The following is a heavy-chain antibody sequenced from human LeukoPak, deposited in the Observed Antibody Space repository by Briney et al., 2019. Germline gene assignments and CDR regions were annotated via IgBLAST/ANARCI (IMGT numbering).Heavy chain of an antibody. D-gene: IGHD6-13*01. CDR3: ANDSSSQGCPLVW. V-gene: IGHV3-23*01. J-gene: IGHJ4*02. Sequence: PGGSLRLSCAASGFTFSSYAMSWVRQAPGKGLEWVSAISGSGGSTYYADSVKSRFTISRDNSKNTLYLQMNSLRAEDTAVYYCANDSSSQGCPLVWWGQGTLVTVSS. CDR2: ISGSGGST. CDR1: GFTFSSYA.